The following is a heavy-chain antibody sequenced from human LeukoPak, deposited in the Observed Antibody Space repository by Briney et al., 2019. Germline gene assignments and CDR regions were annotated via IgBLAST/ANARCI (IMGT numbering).Heavy chain of an antibody. CDR3: ARDGSYYDSREDAFDI. Sequence: GGSLRLSCAASGFTFGSYSMNWVRQAPGKGLEWVSYISSSSSTIYYADSVKGRLTISRDNAKNSLYLQMNSLRAEDTAVYYCARDGSYYDSREDAFDIWGQGTMVTVSX. J-gene: IGHJ3*02. CDR1: GFTFGSYS. CDR2: ISSSSSTI. V-gene: IGHV3-48*01. D-gene: IGHD3-22*01.